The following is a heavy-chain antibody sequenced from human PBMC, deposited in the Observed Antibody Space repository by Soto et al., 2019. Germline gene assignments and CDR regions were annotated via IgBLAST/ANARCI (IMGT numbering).Heavy chain of an antibody. CDR2: IYYSGST. D-gene: IGHD3-3*01. J-gene: IGHJ4*02. CDR1: GGSISSYY. V-gene: IGHV4-59*08. Sequence: SETLSLTCTVSGGSISSYYWSWIRQPPGKGLEWIGYIYYSGSTNYNPSLKSRVTISVDTSKNQFSLKLSSVTAADTAVYYCARHVKGVVPPHPTFDYWGQGTLVTVSS. CDR3: ARHVKGVVPPHPTFDY.